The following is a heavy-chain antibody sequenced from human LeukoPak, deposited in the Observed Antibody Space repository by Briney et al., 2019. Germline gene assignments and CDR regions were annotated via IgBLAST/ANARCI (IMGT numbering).Heavy chain of an antibody. Sequence: ASVKVSCKASGYIFTSYDISWVRQAPGQGLEWMGWISAYNGNTNYAQNLQGRVTMTTDTSTSTAYMELRSLRSDDTAVYYCARDLAVAVAGALGYWGQGTLVTVSS. J-gene: IGHJ4*02. CDR3: ARDLAVAVAGALGY. CDR2: ISAYNGNT. V-gene: IGHV1-18*01. D-gene: IGHD6-19*01. CDR1: GYIFTSYD.